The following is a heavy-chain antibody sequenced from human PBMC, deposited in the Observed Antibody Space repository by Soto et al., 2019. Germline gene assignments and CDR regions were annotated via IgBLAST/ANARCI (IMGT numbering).Heavy chain of an antibody. Sequence: LRLSCAASGFNFENYAMYWLRQAPGKGLEWVASINWNSGTTAYADSVKGRFTISRDNPKKSLYLQMHNLRVEDTALYYCAKDIVILGVVPRRAFDMWGQGTRVTVSS. J-gene: IGHJ3*02. D-gene: IGHD3-3*01. CDR3: AKDIVILGVVPRRAFDM. V-gene: IGHV3-9*01. CDR1: GFNFENYA. CDR2: INWNSGTT.